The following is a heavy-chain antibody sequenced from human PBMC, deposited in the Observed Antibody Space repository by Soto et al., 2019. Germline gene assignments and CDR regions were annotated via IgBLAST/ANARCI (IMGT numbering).Heavy chain of an antibody. CDR3: VSQRTTVPTQAYFDY. CDR2: VYYRGRS. V-gene: IGHV4-39*01. Sequence: SETLSLTCPFSGVYVTNSSYYLGWIRQSPGKGLEWIGSVYYRGRSYSKSSVKSRVTISVDTSKNRFSLSLNSVTASGTAVYFCVSQRTTVPTQAYFDYWGPGALVTVSS. CDR1: GVYVTNSSYY. D-gene: IGHD4-17*01. J-gene: IGHJ4*02.